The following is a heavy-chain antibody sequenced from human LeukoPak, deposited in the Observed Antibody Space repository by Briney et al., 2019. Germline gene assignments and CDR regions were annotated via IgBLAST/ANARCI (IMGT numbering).Heavy chain of an antibody. Sequence: SETLSLTCTVSGGSISSSSYYWGWIRQPPGKGLEWIVSIYYSGSTYYNPSLKSRVTISVDTSKNQFSLKLSSVTAADTAVYYCARLYGGVIDYWGQGTLVTVSS. CDR2: IYYSGST. V-gene: IGHV4-39*01. CDR1: GGSISSSSYY. D-gene: IGHD4-23*01. CDR3: ARLYGGVIDY. J-gene: IGHJ4*02.